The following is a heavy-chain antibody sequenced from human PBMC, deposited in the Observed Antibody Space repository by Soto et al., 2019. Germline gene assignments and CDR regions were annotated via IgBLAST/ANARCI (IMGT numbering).Heavy chain of an antibody. J-gene: IGHJ4*02. CDR1: GYTFTGYY. CDR3: AREQAGWTVNDPFLDY. D-gene: IGHD1-1*01. CDR2: ISGYNGNP. Sequence: VKVSCKASGYTFTGYYMPWVRQAPGQGLEWMGWISGYNGNPDYAQDLQDRVTMTTDTSTSTAYMELMSLRSDDTAVYYCAREQAGWTVNDPFLDYWGQGSLVTVSS. V-gene: IGHV1-18*04.